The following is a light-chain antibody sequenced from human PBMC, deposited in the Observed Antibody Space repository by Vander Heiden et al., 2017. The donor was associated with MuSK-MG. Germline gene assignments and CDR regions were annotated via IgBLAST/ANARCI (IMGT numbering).Light chain of an antibody. CDR3: QAWDSSLNGV. Sequence: SYELTQPPSVSVSPGQTASITCSGDHLGDKYACWYQQKPGQSPVLVIYQDTKRPSGIPERFSGSNSGNTATLTISGTQAMDEADDYCQAWDSSLNGVFRTGTKVTVL. J-gene: IGLJ1*01. V-gene: IGLV3-1*01. CDR2: QDT. CDR1: HLGDKY.